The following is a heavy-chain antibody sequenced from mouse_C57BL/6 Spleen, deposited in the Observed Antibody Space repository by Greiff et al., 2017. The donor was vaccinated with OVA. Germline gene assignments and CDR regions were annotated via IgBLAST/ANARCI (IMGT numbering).Heavy chain of an antibody. CDR3: ARDEGVFAY. V-gene: IGHV3-6*01. J-gene: IGHJ3*01. CDR2: ISYDGSN. Sequence: EVQLVESGPGLVKPSQSLSLTCSVTGYSITSGYYWNWIRQFPGNKLEWMGYISYDGSNNYNPSLKNRISITRDTSKNQFFLKLNSVTTEDTATYYCARDEGVFAYWGQGTLVTVSA. CDR1: GYSITSGYY.